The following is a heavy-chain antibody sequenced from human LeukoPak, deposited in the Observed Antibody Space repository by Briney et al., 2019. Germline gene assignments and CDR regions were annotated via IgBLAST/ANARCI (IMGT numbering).Heavy chain of an antibody. CDR3: ARGGAEWGWGRYYNELVDY. CDR1: GGSISSGDYY. CDR2: IYYSGST. D-gene: IGHD3-10*01. V-gene: IGHV4-30-4*01. Sequence: SQTLSLTCTVSGGSISSGDYYWSWIRQPPGKGLEWIGYIYYSGSTYYNPSLKSRITISVDTSKNQFSLNLSSVNAADTAVYYSARGGAEWGWGRYYNELVDYWGQGTLVTVSS. J-gene: IGHJ4*02.